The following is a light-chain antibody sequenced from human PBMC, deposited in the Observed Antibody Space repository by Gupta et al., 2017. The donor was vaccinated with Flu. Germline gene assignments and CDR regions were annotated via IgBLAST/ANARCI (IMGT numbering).Light chain of an antibody. CDR3: QYYDNSLSGWV. CDR1: SSNIGARSG. J-gene: IGLJ3*02. Sequence: QSVLTQPPSVSGAPGQRVTISCTGSSSNIGARSGVHWYQQLPGAVPKLLIYRTTNRPSGVPDRFAASKAGTSASLAIAGLQAEDEADDYGQYYDNSLSGWVFGGGTKLTVL. CDR2: RTT. V-gene: IGLV1-40*01.